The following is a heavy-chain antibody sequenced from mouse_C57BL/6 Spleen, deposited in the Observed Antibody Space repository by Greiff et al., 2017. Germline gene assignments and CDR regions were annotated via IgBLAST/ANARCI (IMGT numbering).Heavy chain of an antibody. D-gene: IGHD3-2*01. CDR1: GFTFSSYA. V-gene: IGHV5-9-1*02. Sequence: VQLKQSGEGLVKPGGSLKLSCAASGFTFSSYAMSWVRQTPEKRLEWVAYISSGGDYIYYADTVKGRFTISRDNARNTLYLQMSSLKSEDTAMYYCTREGQLPYYFDYWGQGTTLTVSS. J-gene: IGHJ2*01. CDR3: TREGQLPYYFDY. CDR2: ISSGGDYI.